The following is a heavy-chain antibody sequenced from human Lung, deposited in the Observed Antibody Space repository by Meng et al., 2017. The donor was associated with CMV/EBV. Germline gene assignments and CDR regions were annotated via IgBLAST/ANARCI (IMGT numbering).Heavy chain of an antibody. CDR2: IYPGDSDT. CDR3: ARQSSLGYCSSASCYSYYGMDV. V-gene: IGHV5-51*01. CDR1: GYSFTSYW. D-gene: IGHD2-2*02. Sequence: XVSXKGSGYSFTSYWIGWVRQMPGKGLEWMGIIYPGDSDTRYSPYFQGQVTISADKSISTAYLQRSSLKASDTAMYYCARQSSLGYCSSASCYSYYGMDVWXQGTXVTVSS. J-gene: IGHJ6*02.